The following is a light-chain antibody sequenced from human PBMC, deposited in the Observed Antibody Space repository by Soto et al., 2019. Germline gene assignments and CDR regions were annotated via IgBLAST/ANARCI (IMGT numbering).Light chain of an antibody. Sequence: IVLTLAPGTLCLSPGEGATLSCRASLSVISSFLAWYQQKPGQAPSLLLYGASNRGAGITEEFSGGRGGTDFTPTISRMQPADFAVFYCQQYVASPCAFGQGTKLDIK. CDR1: LSVISSF. J-gene: IGKJ1*01. V-gene: IGKV3-20*01. CDR3: QQYVASPCA. CDR2: GAS.